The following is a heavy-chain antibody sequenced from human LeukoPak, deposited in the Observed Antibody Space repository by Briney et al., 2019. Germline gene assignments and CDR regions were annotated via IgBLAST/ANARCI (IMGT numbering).Heavy chain of an antibody. D-gene: IGHD1-26*01. Sequence: GESLKISRKGYGYSFSNFWIGWVRQMPGKGLEWMGIIYPGDSHTRHSPSFQGQVTISADKSISTAYLQWSSLKASDTAMYYCARVGSGATPFDYWGQGTLVTVSS. V-gene: IGHV5-51*01. CDR1: GYSFSNFW. CDR3: ARVGSGATPFDY. CDR2: IYPGDSHT. J-gene: IGHJ4*02.